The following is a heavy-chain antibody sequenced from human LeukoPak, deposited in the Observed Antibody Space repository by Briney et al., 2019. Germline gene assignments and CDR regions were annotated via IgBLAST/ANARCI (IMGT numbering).Heavy chain of an antibody. D-gene: IGHD3-10*01. V-gene: IGHV5-51*01. Sequence: KTGESLKISCKGSGFSFTSYWIGWVRQMPGKGLEWMGISYPGDSDTRYSPSFQGQVTISADKSISTAYLQWSSLKASDTAMYYCARLGIGRDYYMDVWGKGTTVTVSS. CDR3: ARLGIGRDYYMDV. CDR1: GFSFTSYW. J-gene: IGHJ6*03. CDR2: SYPGDSDT.